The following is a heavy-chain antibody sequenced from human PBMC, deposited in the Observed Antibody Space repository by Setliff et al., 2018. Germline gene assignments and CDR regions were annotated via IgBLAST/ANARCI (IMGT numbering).Heavy chain of an antibody. D-gene: IGHD1-7*01. V-gene: IGHV1-3*01. CDR1: GYSFSTYA. CDR3: ARGPAGTYAFDI. J-gene: IGHJ3*02. Sequence: ASVKVSCKASGYSFSTYAMHWVRQAPGQRLEWMGWINGGNGNTKYSQKFQGRITITRDTSASTAYMEMSSLRSDDTAVYYCARGPAGTYAFDIWGQGTMVTVSS. CDR2: INGGNGNT.